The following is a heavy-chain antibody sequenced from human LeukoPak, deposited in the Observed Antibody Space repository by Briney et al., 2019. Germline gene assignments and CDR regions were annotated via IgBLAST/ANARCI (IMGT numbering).Heavy chain of an antibody. D-gene: IGHD1-20*01. CDR3: ARTEKITGTHDY. Sequence: ASVKVSCKASGYTFTSYDINWVRQATGQGLEWMGWMNPNSGNTGYAQKFQGRVTMTRNTSISTAYMELSSLRSEDTAVYYCARTEKITGTHDYWGQGPLVTVSS. V-gene: IGHV1-8*01. CDR1: GYTFTSYD. J-gene: IGHJ4*02. CDR2: MNPNSGNT.